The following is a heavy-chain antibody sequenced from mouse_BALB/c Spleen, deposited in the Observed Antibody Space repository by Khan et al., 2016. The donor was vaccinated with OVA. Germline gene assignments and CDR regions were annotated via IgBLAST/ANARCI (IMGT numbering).Heavy chain of an antibody. CDR2: INTYTGEP. CDR3: ARVGYYGTMDF. J-gene: IGHJ4*01. Sequence: QIQLVQSGPELKKPGETVQISCKASGFTFTNYGMNWVRQAPGKGLKWMGWINTYTGEPTFIDDFKGRFAFSLETSASTAYLQINSLKNEYTATCFCARVGYYGTMDFWGQGTSVTVSS. CDR1: GFTFTNYG. V-gene: IGHV9-3-1*01. D-gene: IGHD1-1*01.